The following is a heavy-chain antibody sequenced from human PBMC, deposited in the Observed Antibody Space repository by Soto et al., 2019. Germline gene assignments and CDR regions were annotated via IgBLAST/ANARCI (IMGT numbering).Heavy chain of an antibody. CDR3: AKPRDSSSSFYYGMDV. V-gene: IGHV3-23*01. CDR2: ISGSGGST. Sequence: EVQLLESGGGLVQPGGSLRLSCAASGFTFSSYAMSWVRQAPGKGLEWVSAISGSGGSTYYADYVKGRFTISRDKSKNTLYLQMNSLRAEDTALYYCAKPRDSSSSFYYGMDVWGQGTTVTVSS. CDR1: GFTFSSYA. J-gene: IGHJ6*02. D-gene: IGHD6-6*01.